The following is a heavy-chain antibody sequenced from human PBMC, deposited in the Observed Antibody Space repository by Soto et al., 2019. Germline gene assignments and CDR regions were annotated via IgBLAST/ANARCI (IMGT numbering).Heavy chain of an antibody. CDR2: RSAYNGNT. Sequence: ASVKVSCKASGYTFINYGISWVRQAPGQGLEWMGWRSAYNGNTNYAQNLQDRVTMTTDTSTSTAYMELRSLRSDDTAVYYCASPARNYDFWSGYSFDIWGQGTMVTVSS. CDR1: GYTFINYG. D-gene: IGHD3-3*01. V-gene: IGHV1-18*01. CDR3: ASPARNYDFWSGYSFDI. J-gene: IGHJ3*02.